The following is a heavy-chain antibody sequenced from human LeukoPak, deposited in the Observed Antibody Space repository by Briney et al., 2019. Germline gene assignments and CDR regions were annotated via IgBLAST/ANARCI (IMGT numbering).Heavy chain of an antibody. Sequence: ASVKVSCKASGYSFVFFGVSWVRQAPGQGLEWMGWINSHNGDAKYAERLQGRVFMTTDTSTSTSYMELRSLRSDDTAVYYCARAVSGSLYGDFDFWGQGTLVTVSS. V-gene: IGHV1-18*01. CDR1: GYSFVFFG. J-gene: IGHJ4*02. CDR3: ARAVSGSLYGDFDF. D-gene: IGHD1-26*01. CDR2: INSHNGDA.